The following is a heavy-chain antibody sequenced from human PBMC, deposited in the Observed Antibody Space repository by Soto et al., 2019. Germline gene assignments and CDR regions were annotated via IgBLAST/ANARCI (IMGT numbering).Heavy chain of an antibody. CDR3: AKVGKGSSWYTVFFGDY. D-gene: IGHD6-13*01. CDR2: ISGRGGST. CDR1: GFTFSSYA. Sequence: GGSLRLSCAASGFTFSSYAMSWVRQAPGKGLEWVSAISGRGGSTYYADSVKGRFTISRDNSKNTLYLQMNSLRAEDTAVYYCAKVGKGSSWYTVFFGDYWGQGTLVTVSS. J-gene: IGHJ4*02. V-gene: IGHV3-23*01.